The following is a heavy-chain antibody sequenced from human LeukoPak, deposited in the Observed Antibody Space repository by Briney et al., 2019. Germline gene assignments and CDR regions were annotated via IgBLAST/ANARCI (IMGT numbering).Heavy chain of an antibody. V-gene: IGHV3-23*01. CDR2: IRGGGETT. CDR3: ARDYADYVGYFFFDY. CDR1: GFTFNNYA. J-gene: IGHJ4*02. D-gene: IGHD4-17*01. Sequence: GGSLRLSCAASGFTFNNYAMNWVRQAPGKGLEWVSSIRGGGETTYYADSAKGRFTISRDNSQNTLYLQMNSLRAEDTAVYYCARDYADYVGYFFFDYWGQGTLVTASS.